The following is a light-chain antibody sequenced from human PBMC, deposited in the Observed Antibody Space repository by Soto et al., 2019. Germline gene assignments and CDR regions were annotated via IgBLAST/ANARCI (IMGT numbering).Light chain of an antibody. CDR3: QQYNNWPFIT. J-gene: IGKJ5*01. CDR2: GAS. V-gene: IGKV3-15*01. CDR1: QSISSN. Sequence: EMVMTQSPASLSVSPWDRATISVGSSQSISSNLAWYQQRPGQSPRLLIYGASSRATGIPARFSGSGSGTEFTLSISSLQSEDFAVYYCQQYNNWPFITFGQGTRLEI.